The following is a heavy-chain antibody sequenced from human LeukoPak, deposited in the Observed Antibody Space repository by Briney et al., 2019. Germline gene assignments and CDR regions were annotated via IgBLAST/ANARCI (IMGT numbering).Heavy chain of an antibody. D-gene: IGHD6-13*01. J-gene: IGHJ6*02. CDR2: IYYNGST. V-gene: IGHV4-59*01. Sequence: PSETLSLTCTVSGGSISSYYWSWIRQPPGKGLEWIGYIYYNGSTNYNPSLKSRVTISVDTSKNQFSLKLSSVTAADTAVYYCARGVAAAGTDYYGMDVWGQGTTVTVSS. CDR3: ARGVAAAGTDYYGMDV. CDR1: GGSISSYY.